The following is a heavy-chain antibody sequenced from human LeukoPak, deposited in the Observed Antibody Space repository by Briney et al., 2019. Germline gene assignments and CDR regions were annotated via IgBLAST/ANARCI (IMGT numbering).Heavy chain of an antibody. V-gene: IGHV1-69*04. Sequence: SVKVSCKASGGTFSSYTISWVRQAPGQGLEWMGRIIPILGIANYAQKFQGRVTITAEKSTSTAYMALSSLRSEDKAVYYCARDIAAAGTKQARYYYYMDVWGKGTTVTVSS. D-gene: IGHD6-13*01. CDR3: ARDIAAAGTKQARYYYYMDV. CDR2: IIPILGIA. CDR1: GGTFSSYT. J-gene: IGHJ6*03.